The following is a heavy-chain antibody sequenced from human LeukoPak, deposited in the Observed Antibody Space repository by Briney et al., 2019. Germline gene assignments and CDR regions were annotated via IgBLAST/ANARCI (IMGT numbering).Heavy chain of an antibody. J-gene: IGHJ5*02. D-gene: IGHD3-22*01. CDR2: INPNSGGT. CDR1: GYTFTGYY. CDR3: ARISYYYDSSGYYHNWFDP. Sequence: GASVKVSCKASGYTFTGYYMHWVRQAPGQELEWMGWINPNSGGTNYAQKFQGRVTMTRDTSISTAYMELSRLRSDDTAVYYCARISYYYDSSGYYHNWFDPWGQGTLVTVSS. V-gene: IGHV1-2*02.